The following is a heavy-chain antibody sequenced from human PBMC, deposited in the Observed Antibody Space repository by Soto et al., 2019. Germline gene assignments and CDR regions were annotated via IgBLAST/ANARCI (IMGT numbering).Heavy chain of an antibody. D-gene: IGHD3-10*01. V-gene: IGHV4-59*12. CDR3: ARRVLGFGELWYYYGMDV. J-gene: IGHJ6*02. Sequence: SETLSLTCTVSGGSISSYYWTWIRQPPGRGLEWIGYIYYSGSTNYNPSLKSRVTISVDKSKNQFSLKLSSVTAADTAVYYCARRVLGFGELWYYYGMDVWGQGTTVTVSS. CDR1: GGSISSYY. CDR2: IYYSGST.